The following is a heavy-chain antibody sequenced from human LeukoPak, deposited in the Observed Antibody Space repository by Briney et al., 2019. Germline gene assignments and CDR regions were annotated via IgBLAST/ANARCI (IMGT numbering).Heavy chain of an antibody. V-gene: IGHV3-48*02. CDR1: GFTFSTYS. D-gene: IGHD1-14*01. Sequence: GGSLRLSCVASGFTFSTYSMKWVRQAPGKGLEWVSYISSSSRTVHYADSVRGRFTISRDSAKNSLYLQMNSLRDEDTAVYHCASTTPGSQVGDYWGQGTLVTVSS. J-gene: IGHJ4*02. CDR2: ISSSSRTV. CDR3: ASTTPGSQVGDY.